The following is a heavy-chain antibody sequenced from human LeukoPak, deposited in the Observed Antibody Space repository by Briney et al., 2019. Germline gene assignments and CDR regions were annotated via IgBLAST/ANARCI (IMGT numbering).Heavy chain of an antibody. J-gene: IGHJ4*02. CDR3: ARQGYDILTSFDY. CDR2: IYYSGST. CDR1: GVSISSSSHY. D-gene: IGHD3-9*01. Sequence: SETLSLTCTVSGVSISSSSHYWGWIRQPPGKGLEWIGSIYYSGSTHYNPSLKSRVTISVDTSKNQFSLKLSSVTAADTAVYYCARQGYDILTSFDYWGQGTLVTVSS. V-gene: IGHV4-39*01.